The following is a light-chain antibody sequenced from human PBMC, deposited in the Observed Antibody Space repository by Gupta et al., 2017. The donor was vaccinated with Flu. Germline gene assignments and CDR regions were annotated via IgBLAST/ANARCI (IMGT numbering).Light chain of an antibody. CDR1: QTINYW. CDR2: RAS. J-gene: IGKJ1*01. V-gene: IGKV1-5*03. CDR3: QQYNSYSQA. Sequence: DIQMTQSPSTLSASVGDRVTITCRASQTINYWLAWYQQKPGKAPKLLVYRASVLEDGVPSGFSGSGSGTDFTLTISSLQPDDFATYYCQQYNSYSQAFGQGTKVEIK.